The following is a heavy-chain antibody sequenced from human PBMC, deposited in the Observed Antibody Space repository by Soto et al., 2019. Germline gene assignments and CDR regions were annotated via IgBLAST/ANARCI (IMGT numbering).Heavy chain of an antibody. D-gene: IGHD3-22*01. CDR2: ISSSSSYT. J-gene: IGHJ4*02. CDR1: GFTFSDYY. CDR3: ARVTDSSGYYYTARHAFDY. Sequence: GGSLRLSCAASGFTFSDYYMSWIRQAPGKGLEWVSYISSSSSYTNYADSVKGRFTISRDNAKNSLYLQMNSLRAEDTAVYYCARVTDSSGYYYTARHAFDYWGQGTLVTVSS. V-gene: IGHV3-11*06.